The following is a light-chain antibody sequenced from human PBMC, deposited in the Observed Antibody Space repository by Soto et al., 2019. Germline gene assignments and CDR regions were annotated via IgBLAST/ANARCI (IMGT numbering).Light chain of an antibody. J-gene: IGLJ1*01. CDR2: DVS. V-gene: IGLV2-11*01. CDR1: SSDVGVYNA. Sequence: QSVLTQPRSVSGSPGQSVTISCTGTSSDVGVYNAVSWYQQNPGKAPKFMIYDVSKRPSGVPDRFSGSKSGNTASLTISGLQAEDEADYYCCSYAGSYIYVFGTGTKVTV. CDR3: CSYAGSYIYV.